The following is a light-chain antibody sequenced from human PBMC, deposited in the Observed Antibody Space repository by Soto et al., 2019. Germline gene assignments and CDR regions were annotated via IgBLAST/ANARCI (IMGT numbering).Light chain of an antibody. CDR1: QSVRSNY. CDR3: QQYHTSPLM. V-gene: IGKV3-20*01. Sequence: EIVLTQSRATLSLSPGEGANLXWWASQSVRSNYLAWYQQKPGQAPRLLIYGASSRATGIPDRFSGSGSGTDFTLTISRLEPEDLAVYYCQQYHTSPLMFGQGTKVDIK. J-gene: IGKJ1*01. CDR2: GAS.